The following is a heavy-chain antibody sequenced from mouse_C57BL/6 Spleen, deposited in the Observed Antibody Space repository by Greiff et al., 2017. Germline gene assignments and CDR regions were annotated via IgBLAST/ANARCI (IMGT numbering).Heavy chain of an antibody. CDR1: GYSFTGYY. CDR3: ARSRDYYGSSFLDY. Sequence: VQLQQSGPELVKPGASVKISCKASGYSFTGYYMHWVKQSHGNILDWIGYIYPYNGVSSYNQKFKGKATLTVDKSSSTAVRELRSLTSEDYAVYYCARSRDYYGSSFLDYWGQGTTLTVSS. V-gene: IGHV1-31*01. CDR2: IYPYNGVS. J-gene: IGHJ2*01. D-gene: IGHD1-1*01.